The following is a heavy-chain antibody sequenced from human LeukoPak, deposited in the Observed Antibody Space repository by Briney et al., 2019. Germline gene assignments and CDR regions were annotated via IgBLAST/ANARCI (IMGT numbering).Heavy chain of an antibody. V-gene: IGHV3-30*18. CDR1: GFTFSSYG. CDR2: ISYDGSNK. CDR3: AKDFPVPAALGGFDY. Sequence: GRSLRLSCAASGFTFSSYGMHWVRQAPGKGLEWVAVISYDGSNKYYADSVKGRFTISRDNSKNTLYLQMNSLRAEDTAVYYCAKDFPVPAALGGFDYWVQGTLVTVSS. D-gene: IGHD2-2*01. J-gene: IGHJ4*02.